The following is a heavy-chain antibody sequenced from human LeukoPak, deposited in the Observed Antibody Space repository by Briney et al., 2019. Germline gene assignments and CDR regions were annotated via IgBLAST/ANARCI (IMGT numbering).Heavy chain of an antibody. V-gene: IGHV4-59*01. CDR2: IYYSGST. CDR3: ARGADSSGYYSMFYFDY. Sequence: PSETLSLTCTVSGGSISSYYWNWIRQPPGKGLVWIGYIYYSGSTNYNPSLKSRVTISVDTSKNQFSLKLSSVTAADTAVYYCARGADSSGYYSMFYFDYWGQGTLVTVSS. D-gene: IGHD3-22*01. J-gene: IGHJ4*02. CDR1: GGSISSYY.